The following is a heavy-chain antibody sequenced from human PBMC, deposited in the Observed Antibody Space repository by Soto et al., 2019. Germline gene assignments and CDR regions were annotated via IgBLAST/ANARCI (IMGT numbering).Heavy chain of an antibody. CDR2: IFSNDEK. J-gene: IGHJ6*02. D-gene: IGHD6-19*01. V-gene: IGHV2-26*01. CDR1: GFSLSNARMG. Sequence: SGPTLVNPTETLTLTCTVSGFSLSNARMGVSWIRQPPGKALEWLAHIFSNDEKSYSTSLKSRLTISKDTSKSQVVLTMTNMDPVDTATYYCARISVTYYYYGMDVWGQGTTVTAP. CDR3: ARISVTYYYYGMDV.